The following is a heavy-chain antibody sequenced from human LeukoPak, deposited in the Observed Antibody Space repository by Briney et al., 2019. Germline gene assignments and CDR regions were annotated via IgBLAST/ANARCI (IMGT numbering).Heavy chain of an antibody. V-gene: IGHV1-2*06. D-gene: IGHD3-22*01. CDR2: INPNSGGT. CDR3: ASILPSDYYDSSGYYKYYYYGMDV. Sequence: GASVKVSCKASGYTFTGYYMHWVRQAPGQGLEWMGRINPNSGGTNYAQKFQGRVTMTRDTSISTAYMELSRLRSDDTAVYYCASILPSDYYDSSGYYKYYYYGMDVWGQGTTVTVSS. J-gene: IGHJ6*02. CDR1: GYTFTGYY.